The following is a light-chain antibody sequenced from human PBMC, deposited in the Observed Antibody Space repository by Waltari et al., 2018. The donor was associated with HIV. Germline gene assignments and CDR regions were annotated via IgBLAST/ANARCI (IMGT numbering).Light chain of an antibody. CDR2: QDS. J-gene: IGLJ2*01. CDR1: KLGKEY. Sequence: SFELTQPPSVSVSPGQTAIITCSGDKLGKEYVCWYQKKPGQSPLQVLYQDSKRPAGIAERVSGSNAGNTATLTNSGAQALDEADYYCQAWHISAAVFGGGTKLTVL. V-gene: IGLV3-1*01. CDR3: QAWHISAAV.